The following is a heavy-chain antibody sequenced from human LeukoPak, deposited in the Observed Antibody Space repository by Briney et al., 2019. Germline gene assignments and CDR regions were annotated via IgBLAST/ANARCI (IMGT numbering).Heavy chain of an antibody. CDR1: GFAFSSYA. D-gene: IGHD6-13*01. Sequence: GSLRLSCAASGFAFSSYAISWIRQPPGKGLEWIGSIYDSGSTYYNPSLKSRVTISVDTSKNQFSLKLNSVTAADTAVYYCARGNSISWYYFDYWGQGTLVTVSS. J-gene: IGHJ4*02. CDR3: ARGNSISWYYFDY. CDR2: IYDSGST. V-gene: IGHV4-38-2*01.